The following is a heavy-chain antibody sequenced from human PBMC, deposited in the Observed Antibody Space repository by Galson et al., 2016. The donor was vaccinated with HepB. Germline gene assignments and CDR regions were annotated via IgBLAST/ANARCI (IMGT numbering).Heavy chain of an antibody. CDR2: ISDTGSHT. CDR1: GFTFSNYA. Sequence: SLRLSCAASGFTFSNYAMSWVRQAPGKGLEWVSDISDTGSHTYYAGSVKGRFTISRDNSKNTLYLQMNSLRAEDSAIYYCAKHIYYYQTTDTGGGDFWGQGTLVTVSS. J-gene: IGHJ4*02. V-gene: IGHV3-23*01. D-gene: IGHD3-22*01. CDR3: AKHIYYYQTTDTGGGDF.